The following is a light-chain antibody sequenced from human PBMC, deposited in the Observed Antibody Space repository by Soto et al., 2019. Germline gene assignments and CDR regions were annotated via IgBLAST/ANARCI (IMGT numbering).Light chain of an antibody. Sequence: DIQVSMHQSSLSASVEDRVIITCRASQSISNHLNWYQQKPGNAPKLLIFAASSLQSGVPSRFSGSRSGPDFTLTIIMLQAEDFVTYCCQQTYCSPTTFGQGAKVDI. CDR2: AAS. CDR1: QSISNH. V-gene: IGKV1-39*01. J-gene: IGKJ1*01. CDR3: QQTYCSPTT.